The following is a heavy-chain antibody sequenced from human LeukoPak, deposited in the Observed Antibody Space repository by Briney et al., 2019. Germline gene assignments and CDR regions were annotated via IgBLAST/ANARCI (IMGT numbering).Heavy chain of an antibody. Sequence: SETLSLTCTVSGGSITSGGYYWSWIRQLPGKGLEWIGYIYSSGSTFYNPSLQSRVSISVDTSRNQFSLKLSSVTAADTAVYYCARVGSSGYKHWGQGTLVTVSS. CDR2: IYSSGST. V-gene: IGHV4-31*03. CDR3: ARVGSSGYKH. J-gene: IGHJ4*02. CDR1: GGSITSGGYY. D-gene: IGHD3-22*01.